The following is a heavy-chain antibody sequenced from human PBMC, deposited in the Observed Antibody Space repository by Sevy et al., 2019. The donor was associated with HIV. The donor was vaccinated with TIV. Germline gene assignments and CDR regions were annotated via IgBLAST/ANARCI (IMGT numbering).Heavy chain of an antibody. CDR2: IYWNDDK. CDR1: GFSLSTGVG. Sequence: SGPTLVNPTQTLTLTCTFSGFSLSTGVGVGWIRQPPGKALEWLALIYWNDDKRYSPSLKSRLTITKDTSKNQVVLTMTNMDPVDTATYYCAHGGLLLAFDYWGQGTLVTVSS. D-gene: IGHD3-22*01. CDR3: AHGGLLLAFDY. V-gene: IGHV2-5*01. J-gene: IGHJ4*02.